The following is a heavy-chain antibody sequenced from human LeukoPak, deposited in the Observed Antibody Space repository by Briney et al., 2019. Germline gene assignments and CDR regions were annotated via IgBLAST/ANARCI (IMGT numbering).Heavy chain of an antibody. Sequence: GGSLRLSCATSGFTFSSYAMSWVRQAPGKGLEWVSVISGGGVDTDHADSVKGRFTVSRDKSKKTVYLQMISLRAEDTAIYYCAKHGGGTYSVLDSWGQGTLVTVSS. V-gene: IGHV3-23*01. J-gene: IGHJ4*02. CDR1: GFTFSSYA. D-gene: IGHD1-26*01. CDR3: AKHGGGTYSVLDS. CDR2: ISGGGVDT.